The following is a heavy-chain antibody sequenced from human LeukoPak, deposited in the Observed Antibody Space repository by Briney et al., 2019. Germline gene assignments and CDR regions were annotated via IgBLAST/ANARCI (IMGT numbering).Heavy chain of an antibody. D-gene: IGHD5-18*01. CDR1: GFTFSSYA. CDR3: AKDIVGYSYGYGPMGY. Sequence: GGSLRLSCAASGFTFSSYAMHWVRQAPGKGLEWVAVISYDGSNKYYADSVKGRFTISRDNSKNTLYLQMNSLRAEDTAVYYCAKDIVGYSYGYGPMGYWGQGTLVTVSS. CDR2: ISYDGSNK. J-gene: IGHJ4*02. V-gene: IGHV3-30-3*01.